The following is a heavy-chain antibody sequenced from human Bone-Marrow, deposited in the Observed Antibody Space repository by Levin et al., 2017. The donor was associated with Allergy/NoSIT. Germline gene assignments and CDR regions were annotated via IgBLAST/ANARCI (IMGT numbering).Heavy chain of an antibody. CDR1: GFSFRNYW. CDR3: ARVEYHLPRDYWFDP. CDR2: IKQDGSEK. V-gene: IGHV3-7*01. J-gene: IGHJ5*02. D-gene: IGHD2-2*01. Sequence: GGSLRLSCAASGFSFRNYWMSWVRQAPGKGLEWVANIKQDGSEKYYVDSVKGRFTISRDDAKNSLYLQMNSLRAEDTAVYYCARVEYHLPRDYWFDPWGQGTLVTVSS.